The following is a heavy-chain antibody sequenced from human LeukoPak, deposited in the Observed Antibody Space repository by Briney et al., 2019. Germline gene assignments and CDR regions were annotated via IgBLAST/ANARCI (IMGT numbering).Heavy chain of an antibody. CDR2: IYYSGST. CDR3: ARATYSSGWGTSDY. Sequence: PSQTLSLTCTVSGGSISSYYWSWIRQPPGPGLEWIGYIYYSGSTNYNPSLQSRVTISVDTSKNQFSLKLSSVTAADTAVYYCARATYSSGWGTSDYWGQGTLVTVSS. V-gene: IGHV4-59*01. D-gene: IGHD6-19*01. J-gene: IGHJ4*02. CDR1: GGSISSYY.